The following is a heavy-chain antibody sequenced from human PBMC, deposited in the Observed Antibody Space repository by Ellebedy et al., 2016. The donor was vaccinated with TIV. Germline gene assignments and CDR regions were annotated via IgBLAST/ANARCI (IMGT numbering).Heavy chain of an antibody. CDR3: ARTDPWQPIDD. V-gene: IGHV4-39*01. Sequence: MPSETLSLTCSVSGGSVSSTRYYWAWLRQPPGKGLEYIGSVYSSGSPYYNPSFKSRVTLSADTSKNQFSLNLRTVTAADTAVYYCARTDPWQPIDDWGQGIRVSVSS. CDR2: VYSSGSP. J-gene: IGHJ4*02. CDR1: GGSVSSTRYY. D-gene: IGHD2-21*02.